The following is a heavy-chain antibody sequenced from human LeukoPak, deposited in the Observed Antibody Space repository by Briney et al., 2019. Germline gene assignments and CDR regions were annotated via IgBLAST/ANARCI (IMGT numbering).Heavy chain of an antibody. CDR3: ARLRYYAVDV. J-gene: IGHJ6*02. V-gene: IGHV4-34*01. CDR1: GGSFSGYY. Sequence: SETLSLTCAVYGGSFSGYYWSWIRQPPGKGLEWIGEINHSGSTNYNPSLKSRVTISVDTSKNRFSLKLSSVTAADTAVYFCARLRYYAVDVWGQGTTVIVSS. CDR2: INHSGST.